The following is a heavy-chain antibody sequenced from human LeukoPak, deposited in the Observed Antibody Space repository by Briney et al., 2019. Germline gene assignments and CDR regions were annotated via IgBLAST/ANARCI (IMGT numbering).Heavy chain of an antibody. CDR2: FSLDSDNV. D-gene: IGHD2-2*03. V-gene: IGHV3-9*01. CDR3: TKDMDPGGINV. J-gene: IGHJ6*02. CDR1: GFTFSSYA. Sequence: GGSLRLSCAASGFTFSSYAMHWVRQAPGKGLEWVSGFSLDSDNVGYADSVRGRFTVSRDRAKNSLYLQMNYLRPEDTALYFCTKDMDPGGINVWGQGTTVIVSS.